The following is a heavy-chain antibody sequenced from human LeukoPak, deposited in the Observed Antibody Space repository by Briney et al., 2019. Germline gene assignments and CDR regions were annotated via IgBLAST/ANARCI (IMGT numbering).Heavy chain of an antibody. CDR2: INPNSGGT. V-gene: IGHV1-2*02. CDR1: GYTFTGYY. D-gene: IGHD6-13*01. CDR3: ARQGDLYSSSWQGFDY. Sequence: ASVKVSCKASGYTFTGYYMHWVRQAPGQGLEWMGWINPNSGGTNYAQKFQGRVTMTRDTSISTAYMELSRLRSDDTAVYYCARQGDLYSSSWQGFDYWGQGTLVTVSS. J-gene: IGHJ4*02.